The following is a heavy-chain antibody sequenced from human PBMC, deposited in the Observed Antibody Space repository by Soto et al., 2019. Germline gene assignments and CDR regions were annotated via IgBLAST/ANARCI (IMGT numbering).Heavy chain of an antibody. V-gene: IGHV3-23*01. Sequence: GGSLGISCAASGFTVWSYSLTWVRQAPGKGLEWVSVICASGSSTFHADSVKGRFTISRDNSKNTLFLQMNSLRAEDTAVYYCAKVVDYDSTGYYSHLDHWGQGTLVNVSS. CDR3: AKVVDYDSTGYYSHLDH. D-gene: IGHD3-22*01. J-gene: IGHJ4*02. CDR1: GFTVWSYS. CDR2: ICASGSST.